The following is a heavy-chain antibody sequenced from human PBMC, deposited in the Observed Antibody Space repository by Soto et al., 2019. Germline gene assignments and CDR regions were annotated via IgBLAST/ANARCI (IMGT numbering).Heavy chain of an antibody. J-gene: IGHJ6*02. Sequence: PGESLKISCKDSGHNFTTQWIAWVRQMPGKGLEWMWIIDPCDSYTNYSPSFQGHVTISADKSISTAYLQWSSLKASDTAMYYCARQYGAGSYYAYYYYGMAVWGQGTTVTVSS. D-gene: IGHD3-10*01. CDR3: ARQYGAGSYYAYYYYGMAV. CDR2: IDPCDSYT. CDR1: GHNFTTQW. V-gene: IGHV5-10-1*01.